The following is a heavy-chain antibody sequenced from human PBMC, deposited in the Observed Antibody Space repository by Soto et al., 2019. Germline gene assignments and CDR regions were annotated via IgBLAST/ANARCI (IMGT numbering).Heavy chain of an antibody. CDR1: GFTFSKFA. V-gene: IGHV3-23*01. J-gene: IGHJ4*02. CDR2: ISNSFSDGNT. Sequence: DVRLLESGGNLVQPGGSLRLSCVASGFTFSKFAMNWVRQAPGKGLEWVSAISNSFSDGNTHYADSVKGRFTISSDNDKSTVFLEMNSLRAEDTAVYYCAKVFSPEGGNYFEYWGQGTLVTVSS. D-gene: IGHD3-10*01. CDR3: AKVFSPEGGNYFEY.